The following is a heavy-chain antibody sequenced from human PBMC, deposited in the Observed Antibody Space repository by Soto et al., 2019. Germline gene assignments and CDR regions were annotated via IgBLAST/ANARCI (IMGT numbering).Heavy chain of an antibody. CDR2: IYTGSET. CDR1: GFTVSGNY. CDR3: ARGDTAMELDY. Sequence: EVQLVESGGGLIQPGGSLRLSSAASGFTVSGNYMSWVRQAPGKGLECVSIIYTGSETFYADSVKGRFTISRDNSKNTLYLQMNSLTAEDTAVYYCARGDTAMELDYWGQGTLVTVSS. V-gene: IGHV3-53*01. D-gene: IGHD5-18*01. J-gene: IGHJ4*02.